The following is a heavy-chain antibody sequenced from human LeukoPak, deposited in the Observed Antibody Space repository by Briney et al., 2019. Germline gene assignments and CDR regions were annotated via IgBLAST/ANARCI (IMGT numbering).Heavy chain of an antibody. D-gene: IGHD4-11*01. CDR1: HFFFSTYV. Sequence: GGSLRLSCAASHFFFSTYVVHWVRQAPGKGLEWVAVMSSDGKNELYSNSVKGRFSISRDTSENALYLQMDRLRPEDTATYFCARQGGSLNYHFNYLDVWGRGTTVTVSS. V-gene: IGHV3-30*10. J-gene: IGHJ6*03. CDR2: MSSDGKNE. CDR3: ARQGGSLNYHFNYLDV.